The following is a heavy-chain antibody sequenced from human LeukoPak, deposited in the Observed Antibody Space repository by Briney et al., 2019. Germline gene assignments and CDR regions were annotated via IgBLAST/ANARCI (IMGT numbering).Heavy chain of an antibody. CDR3: AREDYYGSGSFSNWFDP. V-gene: IGHV1-8*01. CDR1: GYTFTNYD. Sequence: ASVKVSCKASGYTFTNYDINWVRQATGQGLEWMGWMNPHSANTGYSQKFQGRITMTWNTPISTAYMELSSLRSEDTAIYHCAREDYYGSGSFSNWFDPWGQGTLVTVSS. CDR2: MNPHSANT. J-gene: IGHJ5*02. D-gene: IGHD3-10*01.